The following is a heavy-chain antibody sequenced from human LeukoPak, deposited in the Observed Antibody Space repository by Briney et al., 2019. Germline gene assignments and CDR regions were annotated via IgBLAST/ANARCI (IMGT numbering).Heavy chain of an antibody. J-gene: IGHJ4*02. CDR2: IYYSGST. CDR3: AREEEGYSGYDYVYHFDY. CDR1: GGSISSYY. Sequence: PSETLSLTCTVSGGSISSYYWSWIRQPPGKGLEWIGYIYYSGSTNYNPSLKSRVTISVDTSKNQFSLKLSSVTAADTAVYYCAREEEGYSGYDYVYHFDYWGQGTLVTVSS. D-gene: IGHD5-12*01. V-gene: IGHV4-59*01.